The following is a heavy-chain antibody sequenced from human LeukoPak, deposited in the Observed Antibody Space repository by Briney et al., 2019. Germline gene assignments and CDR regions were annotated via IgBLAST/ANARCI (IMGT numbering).Heavy chain of an antibody. J-gene: IGHJ3*02. CDR3: ARAHDYGDLRAFDI. Sequence: PGGSLRLSCAASGFTFSSYSMNWVRQAPGKGLEWVSSISSSSSYIYYADSAKGRFTISRDNAKNSLYLQMNSLRAEDTAVYYCARAHDYGDLRAFDIWGQGTMVTVSS. D-gene: IGHD4-17*01. V-gene: IGHV3-21*01. CDR1: GFTFSSYS. CDR2: ISSSSSYI.